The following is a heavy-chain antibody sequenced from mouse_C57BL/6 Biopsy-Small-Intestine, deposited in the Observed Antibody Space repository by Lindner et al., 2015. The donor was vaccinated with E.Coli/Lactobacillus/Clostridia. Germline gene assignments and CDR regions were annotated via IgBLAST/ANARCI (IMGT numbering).Heavy chain of an antibody. Sequence: VQLQESGPELVKPGASVKMSCKASGYTFTDYNMHWVKQSHGKSLEWIGYINPNNGGTSYNQKFKGKATLTVNKSSSTAYMELRSLTSEDSAVYYCARGDYGSSLWYFDVWGTGTTVTVSS. J-gene: IGHJ1*03. D-gene: IGHD1-1*01. CDR3: ARGDYGSSLWYFDV. CDR2: INPNNGGT. CDR1: GYTFTDYN. V-gene: IGHV1-22*01.